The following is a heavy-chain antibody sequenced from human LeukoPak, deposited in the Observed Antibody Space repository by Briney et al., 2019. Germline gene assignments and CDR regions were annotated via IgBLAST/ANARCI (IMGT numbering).Heavy chain of an antibody. J-gene: IGHJ4*02. D-gene: IGHD3-10*01. Sequence: SGGSLRLSCAVSGITLSNYGMSWVRQAPGKGLEWVAGISGSGGGTNYADSVKGRFTISRDNPKNTLYLQMHSLRAEDTAVYFCAKRGVVVRVILVGFHKEATYFDSWGQGALVTVSS. CDR3: AKRGVVVRVILVGFHKEATYFDS. V-gene: IGHV3-23*01. CDR2: ISGSGGGT. CDR1: GITLSNYG.